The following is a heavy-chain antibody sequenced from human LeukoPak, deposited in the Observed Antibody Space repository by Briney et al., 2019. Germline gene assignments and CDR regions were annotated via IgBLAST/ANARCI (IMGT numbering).Heavy chain of an antibody. J-gene: IGHJ4*02. CDR1: DDSISDYY. CDR2: IHNSGTS. CDR3: TRGAGWLIDY. V-gene: IGHV4-59*01. Sequence: SETLSLTCTVSDDSISDYYRGWIRQPPGKGLEWIGYIHNSGTSTYNLSLKSRVTMSADTSKNQFSLKLNSMTTADTAVYYCTRGAGWLIDYWGQGILVTVSS. D-gene: IGHD3-16*01.